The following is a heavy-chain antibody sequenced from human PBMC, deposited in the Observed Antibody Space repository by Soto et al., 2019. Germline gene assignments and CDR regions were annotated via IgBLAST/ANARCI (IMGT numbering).Heavy chain of an antibody. Sequence: ASVKVSCKASGYTFTGYYMHWVRQAPGQGLEWMGWINPNSGGTNYAQKFQGWVTMTRDTYISTAYMELSRLRSDDTAVYYCARENSSSSGDLDYWGQGTLVTVSS. J-gene: IGHJ4*02. CDR1: GYTFTGYY. V-gene: IGHV1-2*04. CDR3: ARENSSSSGDLDY. CDR2: INPNSGGT. D-gene: IGHD6-6*01.